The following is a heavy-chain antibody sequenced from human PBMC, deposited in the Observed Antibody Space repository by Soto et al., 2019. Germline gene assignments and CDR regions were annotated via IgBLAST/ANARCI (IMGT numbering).Heavy chain of an antibody. CDR2: ISGSGGST. CDR3: AKYRVVVAASACFVP. V-gene: IGHV3-23*01. J-gene: IGHJ5*02. D-gene: IGHD2-15*01. CDR1: GFTFSSYA. Sequence: GGSLRLSCAASGFTFSSYAMSWVRQAPGKGLEWVSAISGSGGSTYYADSVKGRFTISRDNSKNTLYLQMNSLRAEDTAVYYCAKYRVVVAASACFVPWCQTTLVSVSS.